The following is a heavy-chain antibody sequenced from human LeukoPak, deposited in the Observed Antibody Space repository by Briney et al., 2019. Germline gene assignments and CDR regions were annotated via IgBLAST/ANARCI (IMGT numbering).Heavy chain of an antibody. CDR3: ARHPDEDDFWSGYLDY. CDR2: IYPSDSET. D-gene: IGHD3-3*01. CDR1: GYTFDTYW. Sequence: GESLKIFCKASGYTFDTYWIGWVRQLPGKGLEWMGIIYPSDSETRYSPSFQGQVTISADKSISTAYLQWSSLKASDTAMYYCARHPDEDDFWSGYLDYWGQGTLVTVSS. J-gene: IGHJ4*02. V-gene: IGHV5-51*01.